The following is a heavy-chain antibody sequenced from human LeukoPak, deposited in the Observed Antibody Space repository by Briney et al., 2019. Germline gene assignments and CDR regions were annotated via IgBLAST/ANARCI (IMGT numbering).Heavy chain of an antibody. J-gene: IGHJ4*02. CDR3: ASVRTFYFFDH. Sequence: GVSLRLSCAASGFSFTTQSMTWVRQAPGEGLEWVSYISGDGDTIFYADSVKGRFTISRDNAKNSLYLQMNSLRAEDTAVYFCASVRTFYFFDHWGQGALVTVAS. D-gene: IGHD1-14*01. CDR1: GFSFTTQS. V-gene: IGHV3-48*04. CDR2: ISGDGDTI.